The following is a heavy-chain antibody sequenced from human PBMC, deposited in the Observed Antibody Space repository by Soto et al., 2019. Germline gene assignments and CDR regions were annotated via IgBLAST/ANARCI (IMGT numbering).Heavy chain of an antibody. CDR2: ISAYNGNT. J-gene: IGHJ5*02. CDR3: ARDSGGWHHNWFDP. Sequence: QVQLVQSGAEVKKPGASLKVSCKASGYTFTSYGISWVRQAPGQGLEWMECISAYNGNTNYAQKLQGRVTITTDTSTSTAYLELRSLRSDDTAVYYCARDSGGWHHNWFDPWGQGTLVTVSS. CDR1: GYTFTSYG. V-gene: IGHV1-18*04. D-gene: IGHD6-19*01.